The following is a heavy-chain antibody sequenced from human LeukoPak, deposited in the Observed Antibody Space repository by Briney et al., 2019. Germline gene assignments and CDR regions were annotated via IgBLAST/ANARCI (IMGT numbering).Heavy chain of an antibody. CDR1: GFPFSSSG. V-gene: IGHV3-30*02. D-gene: IGHD6-19*01. CDR2: MRQDGINK. Sequence: GGSLRLSCAASGFPFSSSGVHWVRQAPGKGLEWVTFMRQDGINKYYADFVKGRFTISRDNSKNTVYLQMNSLRPEDTAVYYCAKDRTPPSYSSGWYYFDYWGQGVLATVSS. J-gene: IGHJ4*02. CDR3: AKDRTPPSYSSGWYYFDY.